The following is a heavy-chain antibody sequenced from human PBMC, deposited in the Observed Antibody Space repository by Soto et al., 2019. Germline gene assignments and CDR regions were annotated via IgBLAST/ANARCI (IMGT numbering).Heavy chain of an antibody. CDR3: AIWSPHYDFWSGPIFDY. CDR1: GGSISSSSYY. J-gene: IGHJ4*02. CDR2: IYYSGST. Sequence: QLQLQESGPGLVKPSETLSLTCTVSGGSISSSSYYWGWIRQPPGKGLEWIGSIYYSGSTYYNPSLKSRVTMSVDTSKNQFSLKLSSVTAADTAVYYCAIWSPHYDFWSGPIFDYWGQGTLVTVSS. V-gene: IGHV4-39*01. D-gene: IGHD3-3*01.